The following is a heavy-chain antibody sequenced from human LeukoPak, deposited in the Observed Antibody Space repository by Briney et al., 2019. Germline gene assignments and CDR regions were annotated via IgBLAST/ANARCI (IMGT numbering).Heavy chain of an antibody. J-gene: IGHJ6*03. D-gene: IGHD4-11*01. CDR1: GYTFTSYY. V-gene: IGHV1-46*01. Sequence: ASVKVSCKASGYTFTSYYMHWVRQAPGQGLEWMGLINPTGGSTGYAQKFQGRVTMTRDTSTSTAYMELRSLRSDDTAVYYCARRFSATVTTRYYYYSYMDVWGKGTTVTVSS. CDR2: INPTGGST. CDR3: ARRFSATVTTRYYYYSYMDV.